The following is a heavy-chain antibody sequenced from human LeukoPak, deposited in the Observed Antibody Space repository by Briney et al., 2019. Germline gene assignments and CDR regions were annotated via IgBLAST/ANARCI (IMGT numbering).Heavy chain of an antibody. CDR1: GYTLTELS. CDR3: ATLDYGDSQGDY. Sequence: GASVKVSCKVSGYTLTELSMHWVRQAPGKGLERMGGFDPEDGETIYAQKFQGRVTMTEDTSTDTAYMELSSLRSEDTAVYYCATLDYGDSQGDYWGQGTPVTVSS. J-gene: IGHJ4*02. D-gene: IGHD4-17*01. CDR2: FDPEDGET. V-gene: IGHV1-24*01.